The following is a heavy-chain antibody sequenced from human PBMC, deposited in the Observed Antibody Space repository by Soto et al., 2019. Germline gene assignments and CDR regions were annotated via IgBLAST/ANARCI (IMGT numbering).Heavy chain of an antibody. CDR1: GFTFSSYG. Sequence: PGGSLRLSCAASGFTFSSYGMHWVRQAPGKGLEWVAVISYDGSNKYYADTVKGRFTISRDNSKNTLYLQMNNLRAEDTAVYYCARDKMATTKFDSWGQGTLVTVSS. D-gene: IGHD5-12*01. J-gene: IGHJ4*02. CDR2: ISYDGSNK. V-gene: IGHV3-30*03. CDR3: ARDKMATTKFDS.